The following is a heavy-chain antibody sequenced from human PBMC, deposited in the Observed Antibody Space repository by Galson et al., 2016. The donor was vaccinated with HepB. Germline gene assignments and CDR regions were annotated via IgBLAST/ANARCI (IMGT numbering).Heavy chain of an antibody. D-gene: IGHD6-13*01. CDR1: ATSIKTYY. V-gene: IGHV4-59*01. Sequence: SETLSLTCSVPATSIKTYYWSWIRQTPGKGLEWIGYIFYNGNNNYNPSLRSRVTMSVDVSKNQLSLKMTSVTTTDTAMYYCVREGGIGQGVYWGQGILVTVSS. CDR2: IFYNGNN. CDR3: VREGGIGQGVY. J-gene: IGHJ4*02.